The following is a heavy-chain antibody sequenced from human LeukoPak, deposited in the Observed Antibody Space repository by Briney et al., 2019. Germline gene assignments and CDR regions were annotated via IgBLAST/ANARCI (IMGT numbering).Heavy chain of an antibody. J-gene: IGHJ4*02. CDR1: GFTFSSYW. V-gene: IGHV3-74*01. D-gene: IGHD5-24*01. Sequence: GGSLRLSCAASGFTFSSYWMHWVRQAPGKGLEWVSFIYSDNTHYSDSVKGRFTISRDNAKNSLYLQMNSLRAEDTAVYYCARDKGWLTYFDYWGQGTLVTVSS. CDR3: ARDKGWLTYFDY. CDR2: IYSDNT.